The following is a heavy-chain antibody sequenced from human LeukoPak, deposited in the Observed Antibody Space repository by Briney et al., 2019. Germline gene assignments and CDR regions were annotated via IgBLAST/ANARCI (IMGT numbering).Heavy chain of an antibody. D-gene: IGHD6-19*01. V-gene: IGHV4-34*01. CDR3: AREVAVAALDY. CDR2: INHSGST. CDR1: GGSFSGYY. J-gene: IGHJ4*02. Sequence: SETLSLTCAVYGGSFSGYYWSWIRQPPGKGLEWIGEINHSGSTNYNPSLKSRVTISVDTSKNQFSLKLSSVTAADTAVYYCAREVAVAALDYWGQGTLVTVSS.